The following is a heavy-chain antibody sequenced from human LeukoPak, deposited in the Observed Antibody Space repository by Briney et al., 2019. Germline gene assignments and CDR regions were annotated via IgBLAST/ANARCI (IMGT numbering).Heavy chain of an antibody. Sequence: TGGSLRLSCAASGFTFSSYAMHWVRQAPGKGLEWVAVISYDGSNKYYADSVKGRFTISRDNSKNTLYLQMNSLRAEDTAVYYCAAERKSLGIAVAGNISQGNNYYGMDVWGQGTTVTVSS. CDR3: AAERKSLGIAVAGNISQGNNYYGMDV. D-gene: IGHD6-19*01. V-gene: IGHV3-30*04. CDR2: ISYDGSNK. J-gene: IGHJ6*02. CDR1: GFTFSSYA.